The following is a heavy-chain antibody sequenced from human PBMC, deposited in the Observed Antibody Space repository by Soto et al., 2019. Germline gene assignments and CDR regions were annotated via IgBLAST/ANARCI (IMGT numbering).Heavy chain of an antibody. V-gene: IGHV4-34*01. CDR3: APYWRSLDY. CDR1: GGCFSGYY. Sequence: QVQLQQWGAGLLKPSETLSLTCAVYGGCFSGYYWSWIRQPPEKGLEWSGEINHSGSTNYNPSLKSRVTISIDTSKNQFSLKLSSVTAADTAVYFCAPYWRSLDYWLQGTLVTVSS. D-gene: IGHD2-8*02. J-gene: IGHJ4*02. CDR2: INHSGST.